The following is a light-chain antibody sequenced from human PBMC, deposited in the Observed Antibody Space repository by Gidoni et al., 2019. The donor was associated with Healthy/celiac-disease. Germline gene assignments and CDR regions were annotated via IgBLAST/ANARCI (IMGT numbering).Light chain of an antibody. CDR3: QKYYSTPRT. CDR1: QSVLYSSNNKNY. Sequence: DIVMTQSPDSLAVSLGERATINCKSSQSVLYSSNNKNYLAWYQQKPGQSPKLLIYWASTRESGVPDRFSGSGSGTDFTLTITSLQAEDVAVYYCQKYYSTPRTFGQGTKVEIK. V-gene: IGKV4-1*01. CDR2: WAS. J-gene: IGKJ1*01.